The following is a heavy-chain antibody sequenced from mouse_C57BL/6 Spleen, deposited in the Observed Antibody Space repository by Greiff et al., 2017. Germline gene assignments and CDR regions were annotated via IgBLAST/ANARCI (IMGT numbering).Heavy chain of an antibody. CDR3: ARRYYSNYSFAY. V-gene: IGHV1-18*01. D-gene: IGHD2-5*01. Sequence: VQLQQSGPELVKPGASVKIPCKASGYTFTDYNMDWVKQSHGKSLEWIGDINPNNGGTIYNQKFKGKATLTVDKSSSTAYMELRSLTSEDTAVYYCARRYYSNYSFAYWGQGTLVTVSA. J-gene: IGHJ3*01. CDR1: GYTFTDYN. CDR2: INPNNGGT.